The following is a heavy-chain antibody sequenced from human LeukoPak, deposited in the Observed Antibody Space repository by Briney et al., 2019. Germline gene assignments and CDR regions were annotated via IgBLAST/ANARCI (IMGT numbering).Heavy chain of an antibody. CDR1: GYSFANYW. J-gene: IGHJ4*02. D-gene: IGHD6-13*01. Sequence: ESLKISCKGAGYSFANYWIGWVRQMHGKGLEWMGIIYPGDSDTKYSPSFQGQVTISADKSISTAYLQWSSLKASDTAMYYCARLSSSSWYFYFDYWGQGTLVTVSS. CDR3: ARLSSSSWYFYFDY. V-gene: IGHV5-51*01. CDR2: IYPGDSDT.